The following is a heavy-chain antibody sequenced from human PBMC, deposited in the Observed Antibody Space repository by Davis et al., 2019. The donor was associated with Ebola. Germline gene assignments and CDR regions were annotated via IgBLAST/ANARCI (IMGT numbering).Heavy chain of an antibody. CDR1: GFIVSSYA. D-gene: IGHD4-17*01. V-gene: IGHV3-23*01. CDR3: AKVHPPTTVTTGWFDP. CDR2: ISVRSIT. J-gene: IGHJ5*02. Sequence: GESLKISCAASGFIVSSYAMSWVRQAPGKGLEWVSSISVRSITYHADSVKGRFTISRDNSKNTLYLQMNSLRAEDTAVDYCAKVHPPTTVTTGWFDPWGQGTLVTVSS.